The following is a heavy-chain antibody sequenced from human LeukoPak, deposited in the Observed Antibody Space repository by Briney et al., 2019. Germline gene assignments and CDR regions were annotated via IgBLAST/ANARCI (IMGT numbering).Heavy chain of an antibody. Sequence: GGSLRLSCAASGFTFSSYAMSWVRQAPGKGLEWVSGINWNGGSTGYADSVKGRFTISRDNAKNSLYLQMNSLRAEDTALYYCARARSTGYYVADYWGQGTLVTVSS. D-gene: IGHD3-9*01. J-gene: IGHJ4*02. CDR1: GFTFSSYA. V-gene: IGHV3-20*04. CDR3: ARARSTGYYVADY. CDR2: INWNGGST.